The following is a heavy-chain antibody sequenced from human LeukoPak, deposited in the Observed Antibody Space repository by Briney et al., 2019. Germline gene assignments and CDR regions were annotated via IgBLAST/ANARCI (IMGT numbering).Heavy chain of an antibody. CDR1: GYTFPNSG. J-gene: IGHJ5*02. Sequence: ASVKVSCKASGYTFPNSGISWVLQAPGQGLEWMGWSSAYNGNTNSAQKFQGRVSMTTDTSTSTAYMELRSLRSDDTAVYYCVRDPTAAAATDDWFDPWGQGTLVTVSS. CDR2: SSAYNGNT. V-gene: IGHV1-18*01. D-gene: IGHD6-13*01. CDR3: VRDPTAAAATDDWFDP.